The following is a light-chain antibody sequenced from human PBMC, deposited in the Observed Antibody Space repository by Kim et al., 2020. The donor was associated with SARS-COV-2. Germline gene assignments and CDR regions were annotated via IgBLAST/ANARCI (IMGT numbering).Light chain of an antibody. Sequence: QSALTQPASVSGSPGQSITISCTGTSSDVGAYNHVSWYQQHPGKAPKVMIYEVSNRPSGVSNRFSGSKSGDTASLTISGLQAEDDADYYCSSHTSSRTWVFGGGTQLTVL. V-gene: IGLV2-14*01. CDR1: SSDVGAYNH. J-gene: IGLJ3*02. CDR2: EVS. CDR3: SSHTSSRTWV.